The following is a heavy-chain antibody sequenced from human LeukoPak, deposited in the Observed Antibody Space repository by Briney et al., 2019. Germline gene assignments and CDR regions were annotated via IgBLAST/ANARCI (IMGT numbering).Heavy chain of an antibody. Sequence: GASVKVSCKDSGYTFTSYGISWVRQAPGQGLEWMGWISAYNGNTNYAQKLQGRVTMTTDTSTSTAYMELRSLRSDDTAVYYCASVYCSSTSCYTTVGVDYWGQGTLVTVSS. CDR1: GYTFTSYG. J-gene: IGHJ4*02. V-gene: IGHV1-18*01. CDR3: ASVYCSSTSCYTTVGVDY. D-gene: IGHD2-2*02. CDR2: ISAYNGNT.